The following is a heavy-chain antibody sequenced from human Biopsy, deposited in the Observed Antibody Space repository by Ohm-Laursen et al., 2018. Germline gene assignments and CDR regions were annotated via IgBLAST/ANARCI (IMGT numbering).Heavy chain of an antibody. V-gene: IGHV1-8*01. D-gene: IGHD6-13*01. CDR1: GYTLTNYD. CDR2: VNPNSGNT. J-gene: IGHJ4*02. Sequence: ASVKVSCKVSGYTLTNYDINWVRQAPGQGPEWMGWVNPNSGNTGYAQKFQGRVAMTRSTSISTAYMELSSLTSEDTAVYYCAREPFGQQLGPFDYWGQGALVIVSS. CDR3: AREPFGQQLGPFDY.